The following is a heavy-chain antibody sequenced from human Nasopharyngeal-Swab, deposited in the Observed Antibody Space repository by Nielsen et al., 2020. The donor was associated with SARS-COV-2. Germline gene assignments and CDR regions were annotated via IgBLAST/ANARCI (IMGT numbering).Heavy chain of an antibody. CDR2: INHSGSI. CDR1: GGSFSGYY. CDR3: ARGRGITATSPSHVFDY. J-gene: IGHJ4*03. D-gene: IGHD1-20*01. V-gene: IGHV4-34*01. Sequence: SETLSLTCAVSGGSFSGYYWSWIRQSPGKGLEWIGEINHSGSINYNLSLKSRVTISVETSKDQFSLKLSSVTAADTAVYYCARGRGITATSPSHVFDYWGQGTLVTVSS.